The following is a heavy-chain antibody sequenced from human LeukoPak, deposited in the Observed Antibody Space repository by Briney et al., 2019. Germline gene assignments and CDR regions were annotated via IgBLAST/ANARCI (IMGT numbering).Heavy chain of an antibody. D-gene: IGHD5-24*01. CDR2: IYYSGST. Sequence: PSETLSLTCTVSGGSISSHYWSWIRQPPGKGLEWIGYIYYSGSTNYNPSLKSRVTISVDTSKNQFSLKLSSVTAADTAVYYCAREDGYNGSGFDYWGQGTLVTVSS. V-gene: IGHV4-59*11. CDR3: AREDGYNGSGFDY. CDR1: GGSISSHY. J-gene: IGHJ4*02.